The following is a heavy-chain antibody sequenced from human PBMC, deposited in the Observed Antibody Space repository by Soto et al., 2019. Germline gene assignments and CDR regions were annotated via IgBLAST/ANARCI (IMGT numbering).Heavy chain of an antibody. Sequence: QITLKESGPTLVKPTQTLTLTCTFSGFSLSTSGVGVGWIRQPPGKALEWLALIYWDDDKRYSSSLNSRLTITKDTSKHQVALTTTNMDPVDTATYYCAHSRPPRLLDYWGQGTLVTVSS. CDR2: IYWDDDK. CDR3: AHSRPPRLLDY. D-gene: IGHD6-6*01. CDR1: GFSLSTSGVG. V-gene: IGHV2-5*02. J-gene: IGHJ4*02.